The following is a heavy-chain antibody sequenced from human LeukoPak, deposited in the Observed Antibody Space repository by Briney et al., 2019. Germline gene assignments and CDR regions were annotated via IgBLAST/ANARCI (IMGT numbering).Heavy chain of an antibody. J-gene: IGHJ4*02. CDR1: GFTFSSYA. CDR3: AKDPVSSSSWSPASN. Sequence: GGSLRLSCAASGFTFSSYAMSWVRQAPGKGLEWVSAISGSGGSTYYADSVKGRFTISRDNSKNPLYLQMNSLRAEDTAVYYCAKDPVSSSSWSPASNWGQGTLVTVSS. D-gene: IGHD6-13*01. V-gene: IGHV3-23*01. CDR2: ISGSGGST.